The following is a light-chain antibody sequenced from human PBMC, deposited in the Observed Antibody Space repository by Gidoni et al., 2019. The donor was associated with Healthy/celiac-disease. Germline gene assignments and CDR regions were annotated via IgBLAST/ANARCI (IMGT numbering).Light chain of an antibody. V-gene: IGKV1-5*03. J-gene: IGKJ5*01. CDR2: KAS. CDR1: QSISSW. Sequence: DIQMTQSPSTLSASVGDRVTITCRASQSISSWLAWYQQKPGKAPKLLIYKASSLESGVPSRFSGSGSGTDFTLTISSLQPDDFATYYCQQYNSYSITFGQXTRLEIK. CDR3: QQYNSYSIT.